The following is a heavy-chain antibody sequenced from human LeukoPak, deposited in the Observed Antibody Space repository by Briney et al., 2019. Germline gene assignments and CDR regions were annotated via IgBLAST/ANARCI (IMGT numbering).Heavy chain of an antibody. J-gene: IGHJ6*02. CDR1: GFTFSSYS. V-gene: IGHV3-48*01. CDR3: AREYDSSGYYLAPYYYYGMDV. D-gene: IGHD3-22*01. Sequence: GGSLRLSCAASGFTFSSYSMNWVRQAPGKGLEWVSYISSSSTIYYADSVKGRFTISRDNAKNSLYLQMNSLRAEDTAVYYCAREYDSSGYYLAPYYYYGMDVWGQGTTVTVSS. CDR2: ISSSSTI.